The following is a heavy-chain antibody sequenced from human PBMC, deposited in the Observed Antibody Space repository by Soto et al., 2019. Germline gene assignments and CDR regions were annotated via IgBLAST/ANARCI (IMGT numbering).Heavy chain of an antibody. CDR1: GGTFSSYA. CDR2: IIPIFGTA. D-gene: IGHD1-26*01. Sequence: SVKVSCKASGGTFSSYAISWVRQAPGQGLEWMGGIIPIFGTANYAQKFQGRVTITADESTSTAYMELSSLRSEDTALYFCAREELGATFVSWGQGTLVTVSS. V-gene: IGHV1-69*13. J-gene: IGHJ5*01. CDR3: AREELGATFVS.